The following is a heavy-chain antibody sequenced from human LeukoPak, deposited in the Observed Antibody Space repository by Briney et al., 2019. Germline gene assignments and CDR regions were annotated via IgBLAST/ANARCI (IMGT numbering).Heavy chain of an antibody. CDR1: GGTFSSYA. Sequence: GASVKVSCKASGGTFSSYAISWVRQAPGQGLEWMGGIIPIFGTANYAQKFQGRVTITADESTSTAYMELSSLRSEDTALYYCARGVIPAADDFYYMDVWGKGTTVTVSS. D-gene: IGHD2-2*01. V-gene: IGHV1-69*13. J-gene: IGHJ6*03. CDR3: ARGVIPAADDFYYMDV. CDR2: IIPIFGTA.